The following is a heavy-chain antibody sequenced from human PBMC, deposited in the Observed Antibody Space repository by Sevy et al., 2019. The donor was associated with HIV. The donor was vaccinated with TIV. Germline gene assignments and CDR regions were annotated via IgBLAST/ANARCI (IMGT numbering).Heavy chain of an antibody. CDR1: GFSFSYYG. CDR3: ANSYSGSDSHSYLYALDV. Sequence: GSLRLSCIGSGFSFSYYGIHWVRQFPGKGLDWVALISHDGINEYYADSVKGRFTISRDNSKNTVYLEMNRLRNEDTAIYFVANSYSGSDSHSYLYALDVWGQGTTVTVSS. J-gene: IGHJ6*02. CDR2: ISHDGINE. V-gene: IGHV3-30*18. D-gene: IGHD1-26*01.